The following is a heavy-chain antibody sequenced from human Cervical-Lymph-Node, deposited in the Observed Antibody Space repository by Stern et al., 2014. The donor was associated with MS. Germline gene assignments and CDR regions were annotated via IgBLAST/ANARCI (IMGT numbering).Heavy chain of an antibody. CDR1: GYTFTSYW. V-gene: IGHV5-51*01. CDR3: ARQRYFDY. J-gene: IGHJ4*02. Sequence: VQLVESGPEVKRPGESLKISCQASGYTFTSYWIGWGRQMPGQGLEWIAIIFPGGSDIRYSPSFQGQVTISADKSSSTAYLQWNNLKASDTAIYYCARQRYFDYWGQGTLVTVSS. CDR2: IFPGGSDI.